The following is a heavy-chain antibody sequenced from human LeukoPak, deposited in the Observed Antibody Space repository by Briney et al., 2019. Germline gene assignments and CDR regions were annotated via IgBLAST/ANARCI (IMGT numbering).Heavy chain of an antibody. Sequence: SVKVSCKASGGTFSSYAISWVRQAPGQGLEWMGRIIPILGIANYAQKFQGRVTITADKSTSTAYMELSSLRSEDTAVYYCARDGSAHTGRDYWGQGTLVTVSS. D-gene: IGHD7-27*01. V-gene: IGHV1-69*04. CDR3: ARDGSAHTGRDY. CDR1: GGTFSSYA. CDR2: IIPILGIA. J-gene: IGHJ4*02.